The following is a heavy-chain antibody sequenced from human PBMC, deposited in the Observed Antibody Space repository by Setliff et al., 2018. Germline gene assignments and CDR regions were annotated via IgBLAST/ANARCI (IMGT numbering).Heavy chain of an antibody. CDR2: IYSSGST. J-gene: IGHJ4*02. CDR3: ARESRYYYDNLGTLDY. V-gene: IGHV4-30-4*08. D-gene: IGHD3-22*01. Sequence: PSETLSLTCTVSGGSISSGDYYWSWIRQPPGKGLEWIGYIYSSGSTYYNPSLKSRISISVDTSKNQFSLKLSSVTAADTAVYYCARESRYYYDNLGTLDYWGQGTLVTVSS. CDR1: GGSISSGDYY.